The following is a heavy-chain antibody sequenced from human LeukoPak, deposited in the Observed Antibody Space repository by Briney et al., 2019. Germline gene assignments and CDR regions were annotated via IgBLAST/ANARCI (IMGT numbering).Heavy chain of an antibody. V-gene: IGHV4-59*01. J-gene: IGHJ6*02. CDR2: IYYSGST. CDR1: GGSISSYY. CDR3: ARGVGSSSTPYYYGMDV. Sequence: PETLSLTCTVSGGSISSYYWSWIRQPPGKGLEWIGYIYYSGSTNYNPSLKSRVTISVDTSKNQFSLKLSSVTAADTAVYYCARGVGSSSTPYYYGMDVWGQGTTVTVSS. D-gene: IGHD6-6*01.